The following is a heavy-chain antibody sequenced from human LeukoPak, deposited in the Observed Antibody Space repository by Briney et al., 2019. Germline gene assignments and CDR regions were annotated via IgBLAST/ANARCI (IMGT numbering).Heavy chain of an antibody. D-gene: IGHD5-12*01. V-gene: IGHV4-38-2*02. Sequence: PSETLSLTCAVSGYSISSGYYRGWLRQPPGKGLEWIGSIYHSGSTYYNPSLKSRVTISVDTSKNQFSLKLSSVTAADTAVYYGARDVRYSGYDLGTDYWGQGTLVTVSS. CDR2: IYHSGST. J-gene: IGHJ4*02. CDR1: GYSISSGYY. CDR3: ARDVRYSGYDLGTDY.